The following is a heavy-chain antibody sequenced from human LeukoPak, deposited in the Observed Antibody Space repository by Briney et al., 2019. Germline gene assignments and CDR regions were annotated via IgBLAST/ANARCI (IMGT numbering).Heavy chain of an antibody. D-gene: IGHD2-21*01. CDR3: ARSGIEATNSYYFDY. CDR1: GGSISSSNC. V-gene: IGHV4-4*02. J-gene: IGHJ4*02. Sequence: PSETLSLTCAVSGGSISSSNCWSWVRQPPGKGLEWIGEIYHSGSTNYNPSLKSRVTISVDKSKNQFSLKLSSVTAADTAVYYCARSGIEATNSYYFDYWGQGTLVTVSS. CDR2: IYHSGST.